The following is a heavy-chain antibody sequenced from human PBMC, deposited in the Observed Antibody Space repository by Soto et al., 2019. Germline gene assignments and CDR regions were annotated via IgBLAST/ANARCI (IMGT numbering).Heavy chain of an antibody. CDR2: ISYDGSNK. Sequence: GGSLRLSCAASGFTFSSYAMHWVRQAPGKGLEWVAVISYDGSNKYYADSVKGRFTISRDNSKNTLYLQMNSLRTEDTAVYYCARDGGYCSGGSCYFDAFDIRGQGTMVTVSS. CDR1: GFTFSSYA. V-gene: IGHV3-30-3*01. D-gene: IGHD2-15*01. CDR3: ARDGGYCSGGSCYFDAFDI. J-gene: IGHJ3*02.